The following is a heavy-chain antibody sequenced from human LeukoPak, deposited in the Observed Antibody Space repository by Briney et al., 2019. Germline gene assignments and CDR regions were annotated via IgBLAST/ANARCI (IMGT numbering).Heavy chain of an antibody. CDR2: INPNSGGT. CDR1: GYTFTGYY. CDR3: ARAAGTTWDCLGR. V-gene: IGHV1-2*06. D-gene: IGHD1/OR15-1a*01. Sequence: ASVKVSCKASGYTFTGYYMHWVRQAPGQGLEWMGRINPNSGGTNYAQKFQGRVTMTRDTSISTAYMGLSRLRSDDTAVYYCARAAGTTWDCLGRWGQGTLVTVSS. J-gene: IGHJ4*02.